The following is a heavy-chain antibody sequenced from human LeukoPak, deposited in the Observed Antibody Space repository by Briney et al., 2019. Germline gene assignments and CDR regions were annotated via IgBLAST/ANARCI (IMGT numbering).Heavy chain of an antibody. Sequence: SETLSLTCTVSGGSISSYYWSWIRQPAGKGLEWTGRIYTSGSTNYSPSLKSRVTISVDTSKNQFSLKLSSVTAADTAVYYCARGQYIYGFNGDYFDYWGQGTLVTVSS. CDR2: IYTSGST. J-gene: IGHJ4*02. D-gene: IGHD5-18*01. CDR1: GGSISSYY. CDR3: ARGQYIYGFNGDYFDY. V-gene: IGHV4-4*07.